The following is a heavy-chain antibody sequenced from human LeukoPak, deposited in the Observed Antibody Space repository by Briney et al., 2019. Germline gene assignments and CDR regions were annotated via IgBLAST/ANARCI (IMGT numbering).Heavy chain of an antibody. CDR2: IYYSGST. CDR1: GGSISSYY. V-gene: IGHV4-59*12. Sequence: PSETLSLTCTVSGGSISSYYWSWIRQPPGKGLEWIGYIYYSGSTNYNPSLRSRVTISVDTSKNQFSLKLSSVTAADTAVYYCARAKQWLSAPFDPWGQGTLLTVSS. J-gene: IGHJ5*02. CDR3: ARAKQWLSAPFDP. D-gene: IGHD6-19*01.